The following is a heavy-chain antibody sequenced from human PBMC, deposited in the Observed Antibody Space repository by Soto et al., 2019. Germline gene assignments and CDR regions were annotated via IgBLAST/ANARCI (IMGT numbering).Heavy chain of an antibody. CDR2: ISWNSVNI. D-gene: IGHD2-2*01. J-gene: IGHJ6*03. Sequence: EVQLVESGGGLVQPGRSLRLSCAASGFTFDEYAMHWVRQTPGKGLEWVSGISWNSVNIGYADSVKGRFTISRDNAKNSLYLQMNSLRPEDTALYYCAKGYCSSTTCYYYYYIDVWGRGTPVTVSS. V-gene: IGHV3-9*01. CDR3: AKGYCSSTTCYYYYYIDV. CDR1: GFTFDEYA.